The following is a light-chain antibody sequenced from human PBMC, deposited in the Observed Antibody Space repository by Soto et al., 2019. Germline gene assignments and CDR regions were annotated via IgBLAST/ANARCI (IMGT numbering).Light chain of an antibody. CDR2: AAA. V-gene: IGKV1-9*01. J-gene: IGKJ1*01. CDR1: QGISNY. CDR3: QQLNTYPPWT. Sequence: IQLTQSPSFLSASVGDRVTITCRASQGISNYLAWYQQKPGKAPKLLIHAAATLQSGVPSRFSGSGSGTEFTLTISSLQPEDFATYYCQQLNTYPPWTFGQGTKVEIK.